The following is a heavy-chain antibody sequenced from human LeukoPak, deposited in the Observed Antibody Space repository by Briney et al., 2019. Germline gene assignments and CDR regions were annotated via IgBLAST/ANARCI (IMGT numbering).Heavy chain of an antibody. CDR1: GFLFTRYW. J-gene: IGHJ3*02. V-gene: IGHV3-7*01. CDR3: ARGPGDYDASDI. CDR2: IKENGNER. D-gene: IGHD4-11*01. Sequence: GGSLRLSCEASGFLFTRYWMSWVRQAPGKGPEWVAHIKENGNERYYADSVKGRFTICRDNVKQSLCLQMNNLRVEDTAVYYCARGPGDYDASDIWGQGTVVTVSS.